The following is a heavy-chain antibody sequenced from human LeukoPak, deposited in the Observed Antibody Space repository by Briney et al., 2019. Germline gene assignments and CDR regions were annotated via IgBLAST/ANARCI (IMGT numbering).Heavy chain of an antibody. Sequence: GGSLRLSCAASGFTFGDTWMNWVRQVPGQGLEWVACIKQDGSEKFYVASVKGRFTISRDNGKSSLYLQMNSLRAEDTALYHCATSYDMGWLVGYWGQGTLVTVSP. CDR2: IKQDGSEK. J-gene: IGHJ4*02. D-gene: IGHD3/OR15-3a*01. CDR3: ATSYDMGWLVGY. V-gene: IGHV3-7*03. CDR1: GFTFGDTW.